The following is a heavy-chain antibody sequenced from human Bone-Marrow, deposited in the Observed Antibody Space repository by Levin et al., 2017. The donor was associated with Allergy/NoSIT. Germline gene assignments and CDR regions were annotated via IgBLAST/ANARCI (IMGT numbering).Heavy chain of an antibody. CDR2: VFYNGDT. Sequence: KASETLSLTCSVSGGSISSSFFYWGWIRQPPGKGLEWIGSVFYNGDTYYNPSLKSRLTISVDTSKNHFSLRLSSVTAADASNYYCARHSTRATRLFDYWGQGLLVTVSS. V-gene: IGHV4-39*01. D-gene: IGHD3-10*01. CDR1: GGSISSSFFY. CDR3: ARHSTRATRLFDY. J-gene: IGHJ4*02.